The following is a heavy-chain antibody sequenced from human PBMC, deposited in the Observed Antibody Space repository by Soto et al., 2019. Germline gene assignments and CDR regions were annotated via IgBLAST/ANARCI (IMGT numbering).Heavy chain of an antibody. CDR3: AFNSGSGSYYFDY. CDR2: ISGGGETT. V-gene: IGHV3-23*01. Sequence: GGSLRLSCAASGFTFSSYAMWWVRQAPGKGLECVSAISGGGETTDYADSVKGRFTISRDNSKNTLYLQMNSLRAEDTAVYYCAFNSGSGSYYFDYWGQGTLVTVSS. J-gene: IGHJ4*02. CDR1: GFTFSSYA. D-gene: IGHD3-10*01.